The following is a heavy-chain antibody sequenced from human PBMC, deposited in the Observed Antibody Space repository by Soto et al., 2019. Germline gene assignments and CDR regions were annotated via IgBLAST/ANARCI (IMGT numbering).Heavy chain of an antibody. D-gene: IGHD6-6*01. CDR1: GYTFTSYG. J-gene: IGHJ6*04. CDR2: IRAYNGNT. Sequence: ASVKVSCKASGYTFTSYGISWVRQATGQGLEWMGWIRAYNGNTNYAQKLQGRVTMTTDTSKSTADMELRSRGSDDTSVYYCASALVELVGPYYYGMYVWGKGNTVAVSS. CDR3: ASALVELVGPYYYGMYV. V-gene: IGHV1-18*04.